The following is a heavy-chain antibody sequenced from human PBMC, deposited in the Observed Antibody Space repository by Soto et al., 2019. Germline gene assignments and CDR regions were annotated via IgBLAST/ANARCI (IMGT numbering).Heavy chain of an antibody. J-gene: IGHJ4*02. D-gene: IGHD2-21*01. CDR2: ISGGAFA. Sequence: EVQLLESGGGLVQPGGSLRLSCAASGFTFSSYAMTWVRQAPGKGLEWVSAISGGAFAYYADSVKGRFTISRDNSNNTVFLQMSSLRGEDTAVYYCARSVIRFDSWGQGTLVTVSS. CDR3: ARSVIRFDS. CDR1: GFTFSSYA. V-gene: IGHV3-23*01.